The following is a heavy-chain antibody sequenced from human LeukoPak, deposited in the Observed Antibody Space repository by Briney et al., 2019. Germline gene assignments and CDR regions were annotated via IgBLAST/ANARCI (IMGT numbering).Heavy chain of an antibody. CDR1: GFTFSSYE. CDR3: AKDYNWSHDY. Sequence: GGSLRLSCAASGFTFSSYEMNWVRQAPGKGLEWVSYISSSSSYIYYADSVKGRFTISRDNAKNSQYLQMNSLRGEDTAMYYCAKDYNWSHDYWGQGTLVTVTS. D-gene: IGHD1-1*01. J-gene: IGHJ4*02. V-gene: IGHV3-21*05. CDR2: ISSSSSYI.